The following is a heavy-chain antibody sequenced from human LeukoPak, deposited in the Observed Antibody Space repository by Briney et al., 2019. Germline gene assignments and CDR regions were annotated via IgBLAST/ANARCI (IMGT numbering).Heavy chain of an antibody. V-gene: IGHV3-30-3*01. D-gene: IGHD3-3*01. CDR2: ISYDGSNK. CDR1: GFTFDDYA. J-gene: IGHJ4*02. CDR3: ARGIFGCFDY. Sequence: GGSLRLSCAASGFTFDDYAMHWVRQAPGKGLEWVAVISYDGSNKYYADSVKGRFTISRDNSKNTLYLQMNSLRAEDTAVYYCARGIFGCFDYWGQGTLVTVSS.